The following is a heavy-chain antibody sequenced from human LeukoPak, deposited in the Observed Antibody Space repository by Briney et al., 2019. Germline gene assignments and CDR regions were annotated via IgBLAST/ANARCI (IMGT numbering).Heavy chain of an antibody. D-gene: IGHD6-19*01. V-gene: IGHV4-34*01. CDR3: ARGYSGWSRYYYYYYYMDV. CDR1: GGSFSGYY. J-gene: IGHJ6*03. Sequence: SETLSLTCAVYGGSFSGYYWSWIRQPPGKGLEWIGEINHSGSTNYNPSLKSRVTISVDTSKNQFSLKLSSVTAADTAVYYCARGYSGWSRYYYYYYYMDVWGKGTTVTVSS. CDR2: INHSGST.